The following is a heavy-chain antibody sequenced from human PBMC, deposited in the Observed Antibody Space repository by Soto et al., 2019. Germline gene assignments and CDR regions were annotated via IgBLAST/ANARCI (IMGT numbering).Heavy chain of an antibody. CDR1: GFTFSSYA. D-gene: IGHD1-26*01. V-gene: IGHV3-23*01. CDR3: ARRGSGSYYDY. CDR2: ISGSGGST. J-gene: IGHJ4*02. Sequence: EVQLLESGGGLVQPGGSLRLSCAASGFTFSSYAMRWVRQAPVKGLEWVSAISGSGGSTYYEDSVKGRFTISRDNSKNSLYLQMNSLRAEDTAVYYCARRGSGSYYDYSGQGTLVTVSS.